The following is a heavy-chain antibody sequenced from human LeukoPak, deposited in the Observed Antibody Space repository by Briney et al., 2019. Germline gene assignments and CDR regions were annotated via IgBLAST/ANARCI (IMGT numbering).Heavy chain of an antibody. D-gene: IGHD6-13*01. Sequence: ASVKVSCKASGYTFTGYYMHWVRQAPGQGLEWMGWINPNSGGTNYAQKFQGRVTMTRDTSISTAYMELSRLRSDDTAVYYSARVDTPIAAAGADYWGQGTLVTVSS. CDR3: ARVDTPIAAAGADY. CDR2: INPNSGGT. V-gene: IGHV1-2*02. CDR1: GYTFTGYY. J-gene: IGHJ4*02.